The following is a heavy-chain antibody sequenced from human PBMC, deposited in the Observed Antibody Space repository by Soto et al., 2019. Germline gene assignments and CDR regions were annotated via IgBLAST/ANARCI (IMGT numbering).Heavy chain of an antibody. V-gene: IGHV4-61*01. D-gene: IGHD6-13*01. Sequence: SETLSLTCTVSGGSVSSGSYYWSWIRQPPGKGLEWIGYIYYSGSTNYNPSLKSRVTISVDTSKNQFSLKLSSVTAADTAVYYCASSGYSSSWLRNFYGMDVWRQVTTVTVSS. J-gene: IGHJ6*02. CDR2: IYYSGST. CDR1: GGSVSSGSYY. CDR3: ASSGYSSSWLRNFYGMDV.